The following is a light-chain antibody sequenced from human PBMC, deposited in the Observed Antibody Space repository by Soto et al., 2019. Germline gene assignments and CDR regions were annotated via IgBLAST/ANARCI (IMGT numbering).Light chain of an antibody. J-gene: IGKJ1*01. CDR3: QHRGDRWA. CDR2: DAS. Sequence: ENVLTQSPATLSLSPGERATLSCRASQSVGNSLAWYQHKPGQAPRLLIYDASKRATGIPARFSGSGSGTDFTRTISSLEPEDFAVYYCQHRGDRWAFGQGTKVEIK. V-gene: IGKV3-11*01. CDR1: QSVGNS.